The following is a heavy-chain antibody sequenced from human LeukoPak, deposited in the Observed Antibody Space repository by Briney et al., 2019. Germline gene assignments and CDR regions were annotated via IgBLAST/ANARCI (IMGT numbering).Heavy chain of an antibody. D-gene: IGHD3-22*01. J-gene: IGHJ3*02. V-gene: IGHV3-7*01. CDR3: AGYASSGRRGAFDI. CDR2: IKQDGSEK. Sequence: GSLRLSCAASGFTFSSYWMSWVRQAPGKGLEWVANIKQDGSEKYYVDSVKGRFTISRDNAKNSLYLQMNSLRAEDTAVYCCAGYASSGRRGAFDIWGQGTMVTVSS. CDR1: GFTFSSYW.